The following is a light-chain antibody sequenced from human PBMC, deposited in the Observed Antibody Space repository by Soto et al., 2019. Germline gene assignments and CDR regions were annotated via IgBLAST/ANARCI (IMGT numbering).Light chain of an antibody. CDR1: QSVSNSY. Sequence: ESVLTQSPGTLSLSPGERATLSCRASQSVSNSYFAWYQQKPGQAPRLLIYGISSRATGIPDRFSGSGSGTDFTLTIGRLEPEDFVLYYCQQSHSSPRTFGQGTTV. V-gene: IGKV3-20*01. CDR3: QQSHSSPRT. J-gene: IGKJ1*01. CDR2: GIS.